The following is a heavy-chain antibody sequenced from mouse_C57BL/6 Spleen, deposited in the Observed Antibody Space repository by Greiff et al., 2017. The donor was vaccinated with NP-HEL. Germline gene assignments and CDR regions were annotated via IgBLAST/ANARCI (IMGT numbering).Heavy chain of an antibody. Sequence: EVQLQQSGPELVKPGAPVKIPCKASGYTFTDYNMDWVKQSHGKSLEWIGDINPNNGGTIYNQKFKGKATLTVDKSSSTAYMELRSLTSEDTAVYYCARGLRASTVVATDYFDYWGQGTTLTVSS. V-gene: IGHV1-18*01. CDR3: ARGLRASTVVATDYFDY. J-gene: IGHJ2*01. CDR1: GYTFTDYN. CDR2: INPNNGGT. D-gene: IGHD1-1*01.